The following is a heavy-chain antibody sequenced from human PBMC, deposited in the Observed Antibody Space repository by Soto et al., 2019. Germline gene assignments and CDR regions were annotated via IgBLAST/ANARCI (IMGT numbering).Heavy chain of an antibody. Sequence: ASVKVSCKASGGTFSSYAISWVRQAPGQGLEWMGGIIPIFGTANYAQKFQGRVTITADESTSTAYMELSSLRSEDTAVYYCARALVPAAAIQGAGYYYYGMDVWGQGTTVTVSS. V-gene: IGHV1-69*13. D-gene: IGHD2-2*01. CDR2: IIPIFGTA. CDR1: GGTFSSYA. J-gene: IGHJ6*02. CDR3: ARALVPAAAIQGAGYYYYGMDV.